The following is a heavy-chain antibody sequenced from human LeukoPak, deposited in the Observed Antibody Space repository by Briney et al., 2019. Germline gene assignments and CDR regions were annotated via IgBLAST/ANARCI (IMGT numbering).Heavy chain of an antibody. CDR1: GGSISSGGYY. J-gene: IGHJ4*02. Sequence: PLQTLSLTCTVSGGSISSGGYYWSCIRQHPGKGLEWIGYIYYSGSTYYNPSLKSRVTISVDTSKNQFSLKLSSVTAADTAVYYCARAGDGYNYVNVDYWGQGTLVTVSS. D-gene: IGHD5-24*01. V-gene: IGHV4-31*03. CDR2: IYYSGST. CDR3: ARAGDGYNYVNVDY.